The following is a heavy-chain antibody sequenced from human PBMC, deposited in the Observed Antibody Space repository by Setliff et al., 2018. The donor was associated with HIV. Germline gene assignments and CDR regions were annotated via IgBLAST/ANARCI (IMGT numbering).Heavy chain of an antibody. D-gene: IGHD3-16*01. Sequence: SVKVSCKASGGTFSSYAISWVRQAPGQGLEWMGGIIPIFDTANYAQKFQGRVTITADESTSTAYMELNSLRSDDAAVYYCARQPYYDDDGTNLPSEWRVLGWGQGTLVTVSS. CDR3: ARQPYYDDDGTNLPSEWRVLG. CDR2: IIPIFDTA. V-gene: IGHV1-69*13. CDR1: GGTFSSYA. J-gene: IGHJ4*02.